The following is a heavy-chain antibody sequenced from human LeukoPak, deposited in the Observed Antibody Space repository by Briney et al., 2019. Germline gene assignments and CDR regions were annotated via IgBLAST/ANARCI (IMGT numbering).Heavy chain of an antibody. Sequence: ASVKVSCKASGYTFTSYAMHWARQAPGQRLEGMGWINAGNGNTKYSQEFQGRVTITRDTSASTAYMELSSLRSEDMAAYYCARGCTNGVCRGAFDYWGQGTLVTVSS. CDR2: INAGNGNT. V-gene: IGHV1-3*03. J-gene: IGHJ4*02. CDR1: GYTFTSYA. D-gene: IGHD2-8*01. CDR3: ARGCTNGVCRGAFDY.